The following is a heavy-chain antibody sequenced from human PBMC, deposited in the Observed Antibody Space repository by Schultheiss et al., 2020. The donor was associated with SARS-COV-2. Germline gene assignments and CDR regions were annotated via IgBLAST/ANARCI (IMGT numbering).Heavy chain of an antibody. V-gene: IGHV3-11*03. CDR3: STRLWFGESEYFQQ. J-gene: IGHJ1*01. D-gene: IGHD3-10*01. CDR2: ISSTGSYA. Sequence: GGSLRLSCVASGFTFSDYYMSWIRQAPGKGLEWLSFISSTGSYANYADSVKGRFTISRDNAKNSLYLQMNSLRAEDTAVYYCSTRLWFGESEYFQQWGQGTLVTVSS. CDR1: GFTFSDYY.